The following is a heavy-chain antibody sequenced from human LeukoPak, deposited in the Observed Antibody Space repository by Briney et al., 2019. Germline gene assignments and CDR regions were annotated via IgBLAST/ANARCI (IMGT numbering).Heavy chain of an antibody. CDR3: ARVRMWVVPATGSYFDY. CDR2: INHSGST. CDR1: GGSFSGYS. V-gene: IGHV4-34*01. D-gene: IGHD2-2*01. J-gene: IGHJ4*02. Sequence: SETLSLTCAVYGGSFSGYSWSWIRQPPGKGLEWIGEINHSGSTNYNPSLKSRVTISVDTSKNQFSLKLSSVTAADTAVYYCARVRMWVVPATGSYFDYWGQGTLVTVSS.